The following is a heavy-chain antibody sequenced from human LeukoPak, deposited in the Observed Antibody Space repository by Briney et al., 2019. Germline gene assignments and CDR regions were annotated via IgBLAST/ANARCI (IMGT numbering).Heavy chain of an antibody. V-gene: IGHV1-2*02. CDR1: GYTFTGYY. J-gene: IGHJ6*03. D-gene: IGHD3-3*01. CDR3: ARDSSADYDFWSGFMDV. CDR2: INPNSGGT. Sequence: ASVKVSCKASGYTFTGYYMHWVRQAPGQGLEWMGWINPNSGGTNYAQKFQGRVTMTRDTSISTAYMELSRLRSDDTAVYYCARDSSADYDFWSGFMDVSGKGTTVTVSS.